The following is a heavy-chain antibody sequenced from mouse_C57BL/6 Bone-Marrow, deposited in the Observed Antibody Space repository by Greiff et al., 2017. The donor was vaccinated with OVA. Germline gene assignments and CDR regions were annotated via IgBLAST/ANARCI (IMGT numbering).Heavy chain of an antibody. CDR1: GYTFTSYW. J-gene: IGHJ1*03. CDR2: IDPSDSYT. Sequence: QVQLQQPGAELVRPGTSVKLSCKASGYTFTSYWMHWVKQRPGQGLEWIGVIDPSDSYTNYNQKFKGKATLTVDTSSSTAYMQLSSLTSEDSAVYYCARDGHYGNYSWYFDVWGTGTTVTVSS. CDR3: ARDGHYGNYSWYFDV. V-gene: IGHV1-59*01. D-gene: IGHD2-1*01.